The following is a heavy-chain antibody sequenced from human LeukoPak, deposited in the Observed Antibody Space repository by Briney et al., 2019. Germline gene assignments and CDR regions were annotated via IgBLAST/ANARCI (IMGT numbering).Heavy chain of an antibody. Sequence: ASVKVSCKASGYTFTSYGISWVRQAPGQGLEWMGWISAYNGNTNYAQKLQGRVTMTTDTSTSTAYMELRSLRSDDTAVYYCARDLTPWIQPWLLRGSRSYYYYGMDVWGQGTTVTVSS. J-gene: IGHJ6*02. CDR2: ISAYNGNT. CDR1: GYTFTSYG. V-gene: IGHV1-18*01. D-gene: IGHD5-18*01. CDR3: ARDLTPWIQPWLLRGSRSYYYYGMDV.